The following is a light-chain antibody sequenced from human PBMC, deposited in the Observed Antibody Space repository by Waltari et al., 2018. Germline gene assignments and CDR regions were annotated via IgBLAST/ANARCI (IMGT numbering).Light chain of an antibody. V-gene: IGKV1-9*01. CDR2: APS. Sequence: IQLTQSPSPLSASVGDRVTITCRVSQGINNYLAWYQQKPRKAPKLLIYAPSTLQSGVPSRFRGSGSGTEFTLTITSLQPEDFATYYCQQLNSYQWTFGQGTKVEIK. CDR1: QGINNY. CDR3: QQLNSYQWT. J-gene: IGKJ1*01.